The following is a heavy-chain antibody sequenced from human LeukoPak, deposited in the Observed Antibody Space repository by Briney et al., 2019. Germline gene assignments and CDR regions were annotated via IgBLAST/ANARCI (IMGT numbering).Heavy chain of an antibody. J-gene: IGHJ5*02. CDR1: GGSISGYY. CDR2: IYYSGST. D-gene: IGHD2-21*01. Sequence: PSETLSLTCSVSGGSISGYYWSWIRQPPGKELEWIGYIYYSGSTNYNPSLKSRVTIPLDTSKNQFSLKLSSVTPADTAVYYCARYSNAYAGARWFDHWGQGTLVTVS. V-gene: IGHV4-59*01. CDR3: ARYSNAYAGARWFDH.